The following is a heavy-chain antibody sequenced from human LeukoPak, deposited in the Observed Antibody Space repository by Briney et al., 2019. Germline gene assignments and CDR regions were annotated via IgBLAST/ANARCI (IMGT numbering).Heavy chain of an antibody. V-gene: IGHV3-21*01. Sequence: GGSPRLSCAASGFTSSTYTMNWVRQAPGKGLEWVSSISSSSSYIYYADSVKGRFTISRDNAKNSLYLQMNGLRAEDTAVYYCARDALAAGYRLEWYYFDYWGQGTLVTVSS. CDR1: GFTSSTYT. J-gene: IGHJ4*02. CDR3: ARDALAAGYRLEWYYFDY. CDR2: ISSSSSYI. D-gene: IGHD2-2*01.